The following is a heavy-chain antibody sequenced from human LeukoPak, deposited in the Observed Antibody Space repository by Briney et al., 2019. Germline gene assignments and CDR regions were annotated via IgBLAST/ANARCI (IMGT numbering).Heavy chain of an antibody. J-gene: IGHJ4*02. CDR1: GGSISSYW. D-gene: IGHD4-17*01. CDR3: ARASGDYYVSFDY. CDR2: IYYSGTT. V-gene: IGHV4-59*01. Sequence: PSETLSLTCTVSGGSISSYWWSWTRQSPGKGLEWIGHIYYSGTTNYNPSLRSRVTISVDTSKNQFSLKLSSVTAADTAVYYCARASGDYYVSFDYWGQGTLVTVSS.